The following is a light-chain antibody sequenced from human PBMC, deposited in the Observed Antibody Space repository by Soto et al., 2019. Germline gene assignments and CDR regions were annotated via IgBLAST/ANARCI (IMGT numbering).Light chain of an antibody. J-gene: IGKJ1*01. V-gene: IGKV3-20*01. Sequence: EIVLTQSPATLSLSPGERATLSCRASQSIRSPFLAWYQQKPGQAPRLFIHGASSRATGIPDRFSGSGSGTDFTLTISRLETEDFAVYYCGSDEWTFGQGTKWE. CDR1: QSIRSPF. CDR2: GAS. CDR3: GSDEWT.